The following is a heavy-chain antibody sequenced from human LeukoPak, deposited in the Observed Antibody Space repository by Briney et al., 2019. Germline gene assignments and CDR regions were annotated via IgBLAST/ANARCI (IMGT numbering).Heavy chain of an antibody. D-gene: IGHD6-13*01. CDR1: GFTFSNYD. CDR3: AKAIAATGRWWIFDY. J-gene: IGHJ4*02. V-gene: IGHV3-23*01. Sequence: GGSLRLSCAASGFTFSNYDMGWVRQAPGEGLEWVSTISGSGTSTYYTDSVKGRFTISRDNPKNAQYLQMNSLRAEDTAVYYCAKAIAATGRWWIFDYWGQGTLVTVSS. CDR2: ISGSGTST.